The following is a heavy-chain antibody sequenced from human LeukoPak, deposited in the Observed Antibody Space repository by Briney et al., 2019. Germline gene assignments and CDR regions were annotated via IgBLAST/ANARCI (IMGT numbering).Heavy chain of an antibody. V-gene: IGHV3-66*02. CDR3: ARVGHYDFWSGYYLDY. CDR2: IYSGGST. J-gene: IGHJ4*02. D-gene: IGHD3-3*01. Sequence: GGSLRLSCAASGFTVSSNYMSWVRQAPGKGLGWVSVIYSGGSTYYADSVKGRFTISRDNSKNTLYLQMNSLRAEDTAVYYCARVGHYDFWSGYYLDYWDQGTLVTVSS. CDR1: GFTVSSNY.